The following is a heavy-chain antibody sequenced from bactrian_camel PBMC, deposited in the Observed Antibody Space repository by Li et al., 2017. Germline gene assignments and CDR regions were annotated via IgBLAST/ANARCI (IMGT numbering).Heavy chain of an antibody. J-gene: IGHJ4*01. V-gene: IGHV3S1*01. CDR2: LWIGGATT. CDR1: RYTYKRNC. D-gene: IGHD2*01. Sequence: HVQLVESGGGSVQDGGSLRLSCAAGRYTYKRNCMCWFRQRPGKDREGLAVLWIGGATTYYSDSVKGRFAISKDSAKNTLYLQMNNLKPEDTAMYYCAANFGPYCSGPYLARRANFLGQGTQVTVS.